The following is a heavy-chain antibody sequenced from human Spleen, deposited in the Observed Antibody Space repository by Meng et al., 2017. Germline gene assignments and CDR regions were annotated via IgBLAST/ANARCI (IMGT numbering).Heavy chain of an antibody. CDR3: AREDMVRGITHFDY. J-gene: IGHJ4*02. Sequence: GSLRLSCTVSGGSISSYYWSWIRQPPGKGLEWIGYIYYSGSTKYNPSLKSRVTISVDTSKNQFSLKLSSVTAADTAVYYCAREDMVRGITHFDYWGQGTLVTVSS. CDR2: IYYSGST. V-gene: IGHV4-59*01. D-gene: IGHD3-10*01. CDR1: GGSISSYY.